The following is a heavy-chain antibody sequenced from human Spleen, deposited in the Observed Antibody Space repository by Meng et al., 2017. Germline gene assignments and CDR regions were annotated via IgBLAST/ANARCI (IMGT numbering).Heavy chain of an antibody. CDR2: IYHNGDT. V-gene: IGHV4-59*01. CDR3: ASGATGNTGAFDI. D-gene: IGHD5-12*01. CDR1: DDSISSYY. Sequence: SETLSLTCTVSDDSISSYYWNWIRQPPGKGLEWIGFIYHNGDTNYNPSLKSRVTISVDTSKNQFSLKLVSVTAADTAVYYCASGATGNTGAFDIWGQGTMVTVSS. J-gene: IGHJ3*02.